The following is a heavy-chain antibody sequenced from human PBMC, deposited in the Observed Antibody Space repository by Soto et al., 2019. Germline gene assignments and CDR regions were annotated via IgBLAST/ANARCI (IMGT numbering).Heavy chain of an antibody. V-gene: IGHV3-30*18. D-gene: IGHD6-19*01. J-gene: IGHJ5*02. Sequence: QVELVESGGGVVQPGRSLRLSCEASGFTFSSYGMHWVSQAPGKGLEWVAAISHDGTDRYYANSVKGRFTISRDNSKNTLYLQMNSLRSEDTAIYYCPKGTAVAYQWFDPWGQGTLVTVSS. CDR2: ISHDGTDR. CDR3: PKGTAVAYQWFDP. CDR1: GFTFSSYG.